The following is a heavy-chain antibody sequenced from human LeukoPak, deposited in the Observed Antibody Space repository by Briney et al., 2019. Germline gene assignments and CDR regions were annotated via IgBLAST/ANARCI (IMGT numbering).Heavy chain of an antibody. V-gene: IGHV3-30-3*01. J-gene: IGHJ4*02. D-gene: IGHD1-26*01. CDR1: GFTFSTYA. Sequence: PGRSLRLSCAASGFTFSTYAMHWVRQAPGKGRQCVAMISYHGTNQHYADSVRGRFTISRDNSKNTLYLQMDSLRAEDTAVYYCAKDLSGTYMVDYWGQGTLVTVSS. CDR2: ISYHGTNQ. CDR3: AKDLSGTYMVDY.